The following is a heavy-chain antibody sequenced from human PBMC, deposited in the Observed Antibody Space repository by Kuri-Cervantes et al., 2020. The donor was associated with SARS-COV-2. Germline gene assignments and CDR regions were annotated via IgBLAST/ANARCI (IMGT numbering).Heavy chain of an antibody. CDR3: ALGYWGSGYPRNYYYMDV. J-gene: IGHJ6*03. V-gene: IGHV1-69*13. D-gene: IGHD3-22*01. Sequence: VKVSCKASGGTFSSYAMSWVRQAPGQGLEWMGGIIPIFGTANYAQKFQGRVTITADESTSTAYMELSSLRSEDTAVYYCALGYWGSGYPRNYYYMDVWGKGTTVTVSS. CDR2: IIPIFGTA. CDR1: GGTFSSYA.